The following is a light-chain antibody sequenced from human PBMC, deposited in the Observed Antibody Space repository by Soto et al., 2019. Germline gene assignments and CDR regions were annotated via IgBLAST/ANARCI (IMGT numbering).Light chain of an antibody. J-gene: IGKJ4*01. V-gene: IGKV3-11*01. Sequence: EIELTQSPATLSVSPGDRATISCRASQSVSSYLAWYQQKPGKAPRLLIYDASTRATGIPARFSGSGSGTDLTLTTSSIEPEDVAVYYCQQRSNWPLTFGGGTKVEIK. CDR2: DAS. CDR3: QQRSNWPLT. CDR1: QSVSSY.